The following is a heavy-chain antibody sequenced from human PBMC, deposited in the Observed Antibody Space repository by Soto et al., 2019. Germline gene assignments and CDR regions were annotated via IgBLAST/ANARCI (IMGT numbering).Heavy chain of an antibody. CDR2: IYYSGST. V-gene: IGHV4-59*12. CDR3: ARLGPYGSGSYSFRYNWFDP. D-gene: IGHD3-10*01. J-gene: IGHJ5*02. CDR1: GGSISSYY. Sequence: SETLSLTCTVSGGSISSYYWSWIRQPPGKGLEWIGYIYYSGSTNYNPSLKSRVTISVDTSKNQFSLKLSSVTAADTAVYYCARLGPYGSGSYSFRYNWFDPWGQGTLVTVSS.